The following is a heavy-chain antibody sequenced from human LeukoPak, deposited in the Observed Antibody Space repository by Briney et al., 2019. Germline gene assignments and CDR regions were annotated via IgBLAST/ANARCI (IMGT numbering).Heavy chain of an antibody. CDR1: GFTFSSDW. CDR3: ARRKYSSTLYYFDY. Sequence: PGGSLRLSCAVSGFTFSSDWMSWVRQAPGKGLEWVANIKQDGSEKYYVDSVKGRFTISRDNAKNSLYLQMNSLRAEDTAVYYCARRKYSSTLYYFDYWGQGTLVTVSS. CDR2: IKQDGSEK. V-gene: IGHV3-7*01. D-gene: IGHD5-18*01. J-gene: IGHJ4*02.